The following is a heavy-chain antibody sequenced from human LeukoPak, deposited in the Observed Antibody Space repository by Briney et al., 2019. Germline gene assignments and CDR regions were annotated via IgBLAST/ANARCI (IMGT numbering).Heavy chain of an antibody. CDR1: GYTFTSYG. J-gene: IGHJ6*02. CDR2: ISAYNGNT. D-gene: IGHD2-2*01. V-gene: IGHV1-18*01. CDR3: ARTQVVVVPAAIYPRNLNYGMDV. Sequence: ASVKVSCKASGYTFTSYGISWVRQAPGQGLEWMGWISAYNGNTNYAQKLQGRVTMTTDTSTSTAYMELGSLRSDDTAVYYCARTQVVVVPAAIYPRNLNYGMDVWGQGTTVTVSS.